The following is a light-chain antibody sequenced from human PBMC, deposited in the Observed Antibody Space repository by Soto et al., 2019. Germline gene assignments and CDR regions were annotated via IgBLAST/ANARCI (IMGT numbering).Light chain of an antibody. CDR1: QGISSY. CDR2: AAS. Sequence: AIRMTQSPSSLSASTGDRVTITCRASQGISSYLAWYQQKPGKAPKLLIYAASTLQSGVPSRFSGSGSGTDFTLTISCLQCEDFATYYCQQYYSYPRLTFGGGTKVEIK. V-gene: IGKV1-8*01. J-gene: IGKJ4*01. CDR3: QQYYSYPRLT.